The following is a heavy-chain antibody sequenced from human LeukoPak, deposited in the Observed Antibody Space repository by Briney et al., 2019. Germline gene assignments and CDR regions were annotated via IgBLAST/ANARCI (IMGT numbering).Heavy chain of an antibody. CDR2: ISGSGGST. V-gene: IGHV3-23*01. D-gene: IGHD3-3*01. J-gene: IGHJ6*02. CDR1: GFTFSSYA. Sequence: GGSLRLSCAASGFTFSSYAMSWVRQAPGKGLEWVSAISGSGGSTYYADSVKGRFTISRDNSKNTLYLQMNSLRAEDTAVYYCAKDRGTPYDFWSGYYYYYYGMDVWGQGTTVTVSS. CDR3: AKDRGTPYDFWSGYYYYYYGMDV.